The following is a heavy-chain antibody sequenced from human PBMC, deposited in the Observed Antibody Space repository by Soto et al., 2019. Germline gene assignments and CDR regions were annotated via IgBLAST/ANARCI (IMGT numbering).Heavy chain of an antibody. CDR1: GYTFTSYG. J-gene: IGHJ6*02. Sequence: AASVKVSCKASGYTFTSYGISWVRQAPGQGLEWMGWIGAYNGNTNYAQKLQGRVTMTTDTSTSTAYMELRSLRSDDTAVYYCARGAEGGSYSYYGMDVWGQGTTVTVSS. CDR2: IGAYNGNT. CDR3: ARGAEGGSYSYYGMDV. V-gene: IGHV1-18*01. D-gene: IGHD1-26*01.